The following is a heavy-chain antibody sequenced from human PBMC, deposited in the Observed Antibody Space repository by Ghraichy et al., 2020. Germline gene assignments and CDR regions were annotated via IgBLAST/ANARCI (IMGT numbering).Heavy chain of an antibody. D-gene: IGHD6-6*01. CDR2: ISGSGGST. CDR1: GFTFSNYA. V-gene: IGHV3-23*01. Sequence: GGSLRLSCVASGFTFSNYAMNWVRQAPGKGLDWVCTISGSGWVSTISGSGGSTYYADSVMGRFTISRDDSKYTLYLQMNSLRAEDTAVYYCAKDSSSSNYYYGMDVWGQGATVTVSS. J-gene: IGHJ6*02. CDR3: AKDSSSSNYYYGMDV.